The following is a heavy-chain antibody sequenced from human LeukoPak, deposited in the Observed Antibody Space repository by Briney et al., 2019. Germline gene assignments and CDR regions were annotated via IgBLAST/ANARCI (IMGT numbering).Heavy chain of an antibody. Sequence: SETLSLTCTVSGGSINSGSYYWSWIRQPAGKGLEWIGRIYTSGSTHYNPSLKSRVTISVDTSKNQFSLKLSSVTAADTAVYYCASDGLNTMVRGKIHYYYMDVWGKGTTVTISS. CDR1: GGSINSGSYY. CDR3: ASDGLNTMVRGKIHYYYMDV. V-gene: IGHV4-61*02. CDR2: IYTSGST. J-gene: IGHJ6*03. D-gene: IGHD3-10*01.